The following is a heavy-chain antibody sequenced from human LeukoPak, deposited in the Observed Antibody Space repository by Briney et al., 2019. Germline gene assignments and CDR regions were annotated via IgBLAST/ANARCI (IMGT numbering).Heavy chain of an antibody. V-gene: IGHV4-39*07. J-gene: IGHJ6*03. D-gene: IGHD3-10*01. CDR1: GGSIGSSSYY. CDR3: ARVFDSGSQAYFYYMDV. Sequence: PSETLSLTCTVSGGSIGSSSYYWGWIRQPPGKGLEWIGSIYYSGSTYYNPSLKSRVTMSVDTSKNQFSLKVSSVTAADTAVYYCARVFDSGSQAYFYYMDVWGKGTTVTISS. CDR2: IYYSGST.